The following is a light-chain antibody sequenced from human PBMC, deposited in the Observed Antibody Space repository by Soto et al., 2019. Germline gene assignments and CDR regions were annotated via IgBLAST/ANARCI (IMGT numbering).Light chain of an antibody. CDR3: QQYNSYPLT. J-gene: IGKJ4*01. CDR1: QSISSW. Sequence: DIQMTQSPSTLSAFVRDRVSITCRASQSISSWLAWYQQKPGKAPNLLIYEASSLESGVPSRFSGSGSGTEFTLTITSLQPDDFASYYCQQYNSYPLTFGGGTKVDIK. CDR2: EAS. V-gene: IGKV1-5*03.